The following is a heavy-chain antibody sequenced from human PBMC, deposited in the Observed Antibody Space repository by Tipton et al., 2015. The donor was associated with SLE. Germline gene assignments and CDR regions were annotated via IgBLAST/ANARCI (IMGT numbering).Heavy chain of an antibody. CDR1: GGSFSDYY. CDR2: INHSGST. CDR3: ARATYYGSGSSPLDY. J-gene: IGHJ4*02. V-gene: IGHV4-34*01. D-gene: IGHD3-10*01. Sequence: TLSLTCAVYGGSFSDYYWYWIRQPPGKGLEWIGEINHSGSTNYNPSLKSRVTISVDTSKNQFSLKLSSVTAADTAVYYCARATYYGSGSSPLDYWGQGTLVTVSS.